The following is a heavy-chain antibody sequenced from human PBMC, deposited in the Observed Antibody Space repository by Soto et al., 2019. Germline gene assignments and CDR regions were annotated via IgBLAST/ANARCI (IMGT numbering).Heavy chain of an antibody. D-gene: IGHD5-12*01. CDR1: GFTFSSYA. V-gene: IGHV3-23*01. J-gene: IGHJ4*02. Sequence: VGSLRLSCAASGFTFSSYAMSWVRQAPGKGLEWVSAISGSGGSTYYADSVKGRFTISRDNSKNTLYLQMNSLRAEDTAVYYCAKYRGYGTNFDYWGQGTLVTVS. CDR2: ISGSGGST. CDR3: AKYRGYGTNFDY.